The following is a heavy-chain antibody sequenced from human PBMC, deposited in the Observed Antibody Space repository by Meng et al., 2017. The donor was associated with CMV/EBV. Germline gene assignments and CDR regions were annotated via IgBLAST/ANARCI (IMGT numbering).Heavy chain of an antibody. D-gene: IGHD5-18*01. CDR3: ARDRSSYEYYFDY. J-gene: IGHJ4*02. Sequence: GESLKISCAASGFTFSSYAMHWVRQAPGKGLEWVAVISYDGSNKYYADSVKGRFTISRDNSKNTLYLQMNSLRAEDTAMYYCARDRSSYEYYFDYWGQGTLVTVSS. CDR2: ISYDGSNK. CDR1: GFTFSSYA. V-gene: IGHV3-30*04.